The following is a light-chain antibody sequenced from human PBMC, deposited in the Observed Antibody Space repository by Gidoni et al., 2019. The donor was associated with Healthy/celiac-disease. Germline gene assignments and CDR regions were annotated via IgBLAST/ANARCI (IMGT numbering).Light chain of an antibody. CDR3: QQYGSSPIT. CDR1: QSVSSSY. Sequence: EIVLTQSPGTLSLSPGERATLSCRASQSVSSSYLAWYQQKPGQAPRLLIYGASSRATGIPDFTLTISRLEPEDFAVYYCQQYGSSPITFXXXPRLEIK. V-gene: IGKV3-20*01. CDR2: GAS. J-gene: IGKJ5*01.